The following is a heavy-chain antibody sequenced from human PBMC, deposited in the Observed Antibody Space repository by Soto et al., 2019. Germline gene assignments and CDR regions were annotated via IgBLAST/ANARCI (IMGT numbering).Heavy chain of an antibody. CDR3: AKDYHDFWSGYLINPFDY. D-gene: IGHD3-3*01. CDR2: ISGSGGST. V-gene: IGHV3-23*01. CDR1: GFTFSSYA. Sequence: GGSLRLSCAASGFTFSSYAMSWVRQAPGKGLEWVSAISGSGGSTYYADSVKGRFTISRDNSKNTLYLQMNSLRAEDTAVYYCAKDYHDFWSGYLINPFDYWGQGTLVIVSS. J-gene: IGHJ4*02.